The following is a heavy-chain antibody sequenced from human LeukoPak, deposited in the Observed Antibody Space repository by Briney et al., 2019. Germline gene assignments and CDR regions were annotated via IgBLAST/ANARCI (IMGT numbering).Heavy chain of an antibody. V-gene: IGHV4-39*01. J-gene: IGHJ4*02. Sequence: SETLSLTCTVSGGSISSSSYYWSWIRQPPGKGLEWIGSIYYSGSTYYNPSLKSRVTISVDTSKNQFSLKLSSVTAAETAVYYCARHSMVYAVDYWGQGTLVTVSS. CDR2: IYYSGST. CDR1: GGSISSSSYY. D-gene: IGHD2-8*01. CDR3: ARHSMVYAVDY.